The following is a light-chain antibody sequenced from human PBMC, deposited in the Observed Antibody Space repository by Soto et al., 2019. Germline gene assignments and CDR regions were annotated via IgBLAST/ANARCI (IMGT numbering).Light chain of an antibody. CDR3: QQYNDKWT. CDR2: KAS. J-gene: IGKJ1*01. Sequence: DIQMTQSPSTPSASVEDRVTITCRASQNISSWLAWYQQKPGKAPILLFYKASILQSGVPSRFSGSGSGKEFTFTISSLQPDDCGTYYCQQYNDKWTFGQGTKV. V-gene: IGKV1-5*03. CDR1: QNISSW.